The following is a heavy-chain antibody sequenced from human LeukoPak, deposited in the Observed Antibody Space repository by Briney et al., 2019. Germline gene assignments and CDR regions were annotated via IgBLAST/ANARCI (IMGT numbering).Heavy chain of an antibody. CDR3: AKKMTSSSRSLDY. Sequence: GGSLRLSCAASGFTVSSNYMSWVRQAPGKGLEWVSVIYSGGSTYYADSVKGRFTISRDNSKNTLYLQMNGLRAEDTALYYCAKKMTSSSRSLDYWGQGTLVTVSS. CDR2: IYSGGST. CDR1: GFTVSSNY. J-gene: IGHJ4*02. D-gene: IGHD6-6*01. V-gene: IGHV3-53*01.